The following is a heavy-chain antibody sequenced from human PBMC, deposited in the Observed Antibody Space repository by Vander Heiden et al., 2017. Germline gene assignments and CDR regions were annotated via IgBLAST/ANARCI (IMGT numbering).Heavy chain of an antibody. CDR2: MYWDGSGT. CDR1: GFTFDDYI. CDR3: TKDLFSGGFGSDHYFDY. D-gene: IGHD3-10*01. Sequence: EVQLVESGGVVVRPGGSLRLSCAPSGFTFDDYIMHWVRQTPGKGLEWVSLMYWDGSGTFYADSVKGRFTISRDNSKSSLYLHMNSLRTEDTAFYYCTKDLFSGGFGSDHYFDYWGQGTLVTVSS. V-gene: IGHV3-43*01. J-gene: IGHJ4*02.